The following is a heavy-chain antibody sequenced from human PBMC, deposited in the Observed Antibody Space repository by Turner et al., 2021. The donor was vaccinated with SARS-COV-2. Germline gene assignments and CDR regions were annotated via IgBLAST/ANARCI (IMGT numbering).Heavy chain of an antibody. Sequence: EVQLFESGGGLVQPGGSLRLPCSASGFPFNTYAMTWVRQAPGKGLQWVSTISGKTYSTYYADSVKGRFTISRDNFKNTLYLQMNSLRAEDTAVYYCANVRRDGPFDAFDIWGQGTMVTVSS. CDR3: ANVRRDGPFDAFDI. V-gene: IGHV3-23*01. CDR1: GFPFNTYA. J-gene: IGHJ3*02. D-gene: IGHD3-10*02. CDR2: ISGKTYST.